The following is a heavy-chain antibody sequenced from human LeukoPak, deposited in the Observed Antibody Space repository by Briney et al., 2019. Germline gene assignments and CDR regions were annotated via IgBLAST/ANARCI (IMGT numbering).Heavy chain of an antibody. CDR3: ARAGRGEAAGFDY. D-gene: IGHD6-13*01. CDR2: IYYSGST. Sequence: SETLSLTCTASGGSISSFYWSWIRQPPGKGLEWIGYIYYSGSTNYNPSLKSRVTISLDTSKTQFSLKLNSVTAADTAVYYCARAGRGEAAGFDYWGQGTLVTVSS. V-gene: IGHV4-59*01. CDR1: GGSISSFY. J-gene: IGHJ4*02.